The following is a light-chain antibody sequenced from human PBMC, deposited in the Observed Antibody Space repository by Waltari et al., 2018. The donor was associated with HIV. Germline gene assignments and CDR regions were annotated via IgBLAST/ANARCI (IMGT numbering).Light chain of an antibody. CDR3: QQYYSTPPT. CDR2: WAS. J-gene: IGKJ4*01. CDR1: QSVLYSTNTKNY. V-gene: IGKV4-1*01. Sequence: DIVMTQSPDSLALSLGERATINCKSSQSVLYSTNTKNYLAWYQQKPGQPPKLLIYWASTRESGVPDRFSGGRSGTDFTLTISSLQAEDVAVYYCQQYYSTPPTFGGGTKVEIK.